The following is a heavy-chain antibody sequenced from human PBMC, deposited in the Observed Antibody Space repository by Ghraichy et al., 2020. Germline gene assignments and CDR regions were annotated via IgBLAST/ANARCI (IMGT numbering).Heavy chain of an antibody. Sequence: LSLTCAASGFTVSSNYMSWVRQAPGKGLEWVSVIYSGGSTYYADSVKGRFTISRHNSKNTLYLQMNSLRAEDTAVYYCAKEISQGYSGYDLWGQGTLVTVSS. D-gene: IGHD5-12*01. CDR2: IYSGGST. CDR1: GFTVSSNY. CDR3: AKEISQGYSGYDL. V-gene: IGHV3-53*04. J-gene: IGHJ4*02.